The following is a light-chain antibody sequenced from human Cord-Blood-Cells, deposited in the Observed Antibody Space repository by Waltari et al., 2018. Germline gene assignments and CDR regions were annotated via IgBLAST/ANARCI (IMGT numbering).Light chain of an antibody. CDR1: QSISSY. CDR2: AAS. V-gene: IGKV1-39*01. J-gene: IGKJ1*01. Sequence: DIQMTQSPSSLSASVGDRVTITCRASQSISSYLNWYQQKPGKAPKLLIYAASSLQSGVPSRFSDNGSGTDFTLTISSLQPEDFATYYCQQSYSTPWTFGQGTKVEIK. CDR3: QQSYSTPWT.